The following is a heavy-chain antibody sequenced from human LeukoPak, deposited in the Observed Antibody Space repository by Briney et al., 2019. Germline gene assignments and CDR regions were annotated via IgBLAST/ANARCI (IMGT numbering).Heavy chain of an antibody. V-gene: IGHV1-69*05. CDR1: GGTFSSYA. Sequence: SVKVSCKASGGTFSSYAISWVRQAPGQGLEWMGGIIPIFGTANYEQKLQGRVTNTTDESTSTAYMELSSLRSEDTAVYYCARGRIVGATTNYFDYWGQGTLVTVCS. J-gene: IGHJ4*02. D-gene: IGHD1-26*01. CDR3: ARGRIVGATTNYFDY. CDR2: IIPIFGTA.